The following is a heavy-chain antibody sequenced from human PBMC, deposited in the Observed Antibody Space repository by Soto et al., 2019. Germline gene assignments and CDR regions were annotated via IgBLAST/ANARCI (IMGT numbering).Heavy chain of an antibody. D-gene: IGHD6-13*01. V-gene: IGHV3-33*08. Sequence: GGSLRLSCAASGFTFSSYGMHWVRQAPGKGLEWVAVIWYDGSNKYYADSVKGRFTISRDNSKNTLYLQMNSLRAEDTAVYYCARDADYSSSWYDYWGQGTLVTVSS. CDR3: ARDADYSSSWYDY. J-gene: IGHJ4*02. CDR1: GFTFSSYG. CDR2: IWYDGSNK.